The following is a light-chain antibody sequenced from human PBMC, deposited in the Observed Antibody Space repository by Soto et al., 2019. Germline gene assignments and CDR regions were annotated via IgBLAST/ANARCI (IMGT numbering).Light chain of an antibody. CDR2: RNN. CDR1: SSNIGSNY. Sequence: QSVLTQPPSASGTPGQRVTISCSGSSSNIGSNYVYWYQQLPGTAPKLLIYRNNQRPSGVPDRFSGSKSGTSASLAISGLRSEDEADYYCAAWDDSLSGPGVFGGGTKPTVL. CDR3: AAWDDSLSGPGV. V-gene: IGLV1-47*01. J-gene: IGLJ2*01.